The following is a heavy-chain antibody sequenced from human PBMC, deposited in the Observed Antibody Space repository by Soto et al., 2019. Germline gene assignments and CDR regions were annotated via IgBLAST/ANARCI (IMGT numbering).Heavy chain of an antibody. CDR3: AHRILRTVFGLVTTTAIYFDF. CDR1: GFSLTTSGVG. Sequence: QITLNESGPTVVKPAETLTLTCTFSGFSLTTSGVGVGWIRQSPGKAPEWLALIYWDDDKRYSASLKSRLTITKDTSNNQVLLTMASVDPADTATYYCAHRILRTVFGLVTTTAIYFDFWGQGTPVVVSS. CDR2: IYWDDDK. D-gene: IGHD3-3*01. V-gene: IGHV2-5*02. J-gene: IGHJ4*02.